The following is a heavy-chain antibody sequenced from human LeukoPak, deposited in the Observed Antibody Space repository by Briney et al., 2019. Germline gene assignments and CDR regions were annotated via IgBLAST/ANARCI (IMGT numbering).Heavy chain of an antibody. D-gene: IGHD3-22*01. Sequence: ASVKVSCKASGGTFSSYAISWVRQAPGQGLEWMGGIIPIFGTANYAQKFQGRVTITTDESTSTAYMEMSSLRSEDTAVYYCASHPNYYDSSGYYYFDYRGQGTLVTVSS. CDR3: ASHPNYYDSSGYYYFDY. J-gene: IGHJ4*02. V-gene: IGHV1-69*05. CDR1: GGTFSSYA. CDR2: IIPIFGTA.